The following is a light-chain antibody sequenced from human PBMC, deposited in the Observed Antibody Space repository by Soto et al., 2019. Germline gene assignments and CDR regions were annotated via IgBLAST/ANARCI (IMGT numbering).Light chain of an antibody. CDR1: SSDVGVYNY. CDR2: DVS. CDR3: CSYAGSYTFV. J-gene: IGLJ1*01. V-gene: IGLV2-11*01. Sequence: QSVLTQPRSVSGSPGQSVTISCTGTSSDVGVYNYVSWYQQYPGKAPEIMIYDVSKRPSGVPDRFSGSKSDNTASLTISGLQAEDEADYYCCSYAGSYTFVFGIGTKVTVL.